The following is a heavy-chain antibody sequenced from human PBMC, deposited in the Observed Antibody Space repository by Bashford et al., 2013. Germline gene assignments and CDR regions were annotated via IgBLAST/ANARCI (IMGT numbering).Heavy chain of an antibody. Sequence: WVRQAPGQGLEWLGWISAYNGYTHYTQKLQGRLTLTADTTTAYMQLRSLTSDDTALYFCARDPWVRFGAGDYYGLDVWGQGTTVTVSS. D-gene: IGHD3-10*01. J-gene: IGHJ6*02. CDR3: ARDPWVRFGAGDYYGLDV. V-gene: IGHV1-18*01. CDR2: ISAYNGYT.